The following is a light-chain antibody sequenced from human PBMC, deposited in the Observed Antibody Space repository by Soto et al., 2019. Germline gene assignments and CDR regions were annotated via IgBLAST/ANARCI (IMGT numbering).Light chain of an antibody. CDR3: ATWDDSLNGMV. J-gene: IGLJ3*02. CDR2: SNS. V-gene: IGLV1-44*01. Sequence: QSVLTQPPSASGTPGQRVTITCSGSSSNIGTYTVNWYQQLPGMAPKLLIHSNSHRPSGVPDRFSGSKSGASASLAISGLQSEDEANYYCATWDDSLNGMVFGGGTKVTVL. CDR1: SSNIGTYT.